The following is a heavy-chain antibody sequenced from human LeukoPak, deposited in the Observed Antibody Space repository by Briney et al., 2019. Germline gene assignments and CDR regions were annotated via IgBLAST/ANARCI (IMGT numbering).Heavy chain of an antibody. Sequence: GGSLRPSCAASGFTFSTYWMTWVRQAPGKGLEWVANIKQDGSEKYYVDSVKGRFTISRDNAKKSLYLQMNSLRAEDTAVYYCARDPHYDFWSGYSAGLDFWGQGTLVTVSS. CDR1: GFTFSTYW. CDR2: IKQDGSEK. CDR3: ARDPHYDFWSGYSAGLDF. D-gene: IGHD3-3*01. J-gene: IGHJ4*02. V-gene: IGHV3-7*01.